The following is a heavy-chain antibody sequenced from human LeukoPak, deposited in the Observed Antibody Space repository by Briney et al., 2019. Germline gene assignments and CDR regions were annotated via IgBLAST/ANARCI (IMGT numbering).Heavy chain of an antibody. Sequence: PGGSLRLSCAASGFTFSSCWMHWVPQAPGKGLVWVSRINNDGSSTSYADSGKGRFTISRDNAKNTLYLAMNSLRDEDTAVYYCASVVGGYYPPVEAFDIWGQGTMVTVSS. CDR2: INNDGSST. J-gene: IGHJ3*02. CDR1: GFTFSSCW. D-gene: IGHD3-3*01. V-gene: IGHV3-74*01. CDR3: ASVVGGYYPPVEAFDI.